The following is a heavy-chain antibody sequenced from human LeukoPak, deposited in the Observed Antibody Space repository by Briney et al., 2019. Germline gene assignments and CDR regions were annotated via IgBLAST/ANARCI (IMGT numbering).Heavy chain of an antibody. CDR1: GFTFSSYA. CDR3: ARGISTWYYFDY. Sequence: GGSLRLSCAASGFTFSSYAMSWVRQAPGKGLEWVSGTSGSGGSTYYADSVKGRFSISRDNSKNTLYLQMNSLRAEDTAVYYCARGISTWYYFDYWGQGTLVTVSS. V-gene: IGHV3-23*01. D-gene: IGHD6-13*01. J-gene: IGHJ4*02. CDR2: TSGSGGST.